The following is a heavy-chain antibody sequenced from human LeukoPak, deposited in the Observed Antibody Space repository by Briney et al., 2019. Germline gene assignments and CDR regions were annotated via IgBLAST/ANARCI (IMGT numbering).Heavy chain of an antibody. J-gene: IGHJ4*02. V-gene: IGHV3-74*01. CDR2: INTHGSST. D-gene: IGHD2-21*02. CDR1: GFTFSSYW. Sequence: GGSLRLSCAASGFTFSSYWMHWVRQAPGKGLVWVARINTHGSSTSYGVSVQGRFTISRDNAKNSLYLQMNSLRDEDTAVYYCARDIAVTAAGVDYWGQGTLVTVSS. CDR3: ARDIAVTAAGVDY.